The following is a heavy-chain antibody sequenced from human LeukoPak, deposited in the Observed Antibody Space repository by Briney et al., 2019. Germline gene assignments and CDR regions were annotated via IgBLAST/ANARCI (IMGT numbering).Heavy chain of an antibody. J-gene: IGHJ4*02. CDR1: GGSISSYY. Sequence: ETLSLTCTVSGGSISSYYWSWIRQPPGKGLEWVSVIYSGGSTYYADSVKGRFTISRDNSKNTLYLQMNSLRAEDTAVYYCARQASSSWYFDYWGQGTLVTVSS. CDR2: IYSGGST. V-gene: IGHV3-53*01. D-gene: IGHD6-13*01. CDR3: ARQASSSWYFDY.